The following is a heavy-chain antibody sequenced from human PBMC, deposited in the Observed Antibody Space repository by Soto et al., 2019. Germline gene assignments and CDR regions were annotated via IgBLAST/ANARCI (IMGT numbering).Heavy chain of an antibody. CDR2: IYYSGST. CDR3: ARMGYYYYGMDV. V-gene: IGHV4-59*01. CDR1: VGSISSYY. J-gene: IGHJ6*02. Sequence: PSETLSLTCTVSVGSISSYYWSWIRQPPGKGLEWIGYIYYSGSTNYNPSLKSRVTISVDTSKNQFSLKLSSVTAADTAVYHCARMGYYYYGMDVWGQGTTVTVSS.